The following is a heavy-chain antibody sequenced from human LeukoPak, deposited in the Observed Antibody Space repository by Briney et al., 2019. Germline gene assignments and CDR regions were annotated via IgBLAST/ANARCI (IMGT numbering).Heavy chain of an antibody. CDR2: TYYRSKWYN. Sequence: SQTLSLTCAISGDSVSGNNGAWNWIRQSPSRGLEWLGRTYYRSKWYNDYAESLISRITISPVTSKNQFSLQLYSVTPEDTAVYYCARDVGTTGWHTFDYWGQGTLVTVSS. CDR1: GDSVSGNNGA. J-gene: IGHJ4*02. CDR3: ARDVGTTGWHTFDY. V-gene: IGHV6-1*01. D-gene: IGHD3-9*01.